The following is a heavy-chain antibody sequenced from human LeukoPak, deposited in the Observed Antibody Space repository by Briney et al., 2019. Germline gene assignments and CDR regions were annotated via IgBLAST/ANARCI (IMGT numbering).Heavy chain of an antibody. CDR3: ARDTSQWLDVLGALDWFYP. Sequence: PGGSLRLSSAASAFTFSSYSMNWVRQAPGKGLEWVSSISSSSSYIYYADSVKGRFTISRDNAKNSRSLQKSSLRAEHRAVYWCARDTSQWLDVLGALDWFYPWGRGTLVTVSS. V-gene: IGHV3-21*01. CDR1: AFTFSSYS. D-gene: IGHD6-19*01. J-gene: IGHJ5*02. CDR2: ISSSSSYI.